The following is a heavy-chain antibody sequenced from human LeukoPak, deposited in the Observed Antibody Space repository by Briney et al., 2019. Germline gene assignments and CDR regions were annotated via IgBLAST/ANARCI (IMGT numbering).Heavy chain of an antibody. J-gene: IGHJ4*02. D-gene: IGHD3-22*01. V-gene: IGHV5-51*01. CDR3: ARGYYGLDY. Sequence: GESLQISCKGSGYTFTTYWIGWVRQMPGKGLEWMGIIYSGDSASKYSPSFQGQVTISADKSISTAYLQWSSLKDSDTAMYYCARGYYGLDYWGQGTLVTVSS. CDR2: IYSGDSAS. CDR1: GYTFTTYW.